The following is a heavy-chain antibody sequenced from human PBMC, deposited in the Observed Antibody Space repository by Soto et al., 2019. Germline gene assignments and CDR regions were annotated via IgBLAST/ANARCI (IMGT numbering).Heavy chain of an antibody. CDR1: GGTFSSYA. D-gene: IGHD3-22*01. J-gene: IGHJ3*02. CDR3: ASIHYYDSSGYPRGAFDI. CDR2: IIPIFGTA. V-gene: IGHV1-69*06. Sequence: ASVKVSCKASGGTFSSYAISWVRQAPGQGLEWMGGIIPIFGTANYAQKFQGRVTITADKSTSTAYMELSSLRSEDTAVYYCASIHYYDSSGYPRGAFDIWGQGTMVTVSS.